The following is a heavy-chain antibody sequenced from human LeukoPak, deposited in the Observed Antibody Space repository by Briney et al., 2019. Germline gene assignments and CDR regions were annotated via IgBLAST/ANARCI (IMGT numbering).Heavy chain of an antibody. V-gene: IGHV1-18*01. CDR3: ARVVSDYYDSSGFIHPLPKVVEVYYYYMDV. D-gene: IGHD3-22*01. CDR1: GYTFTNYA. Sequence: GASVKVSCKASGYTFTNYAISWVRQAPGQGLEWMGWISAYNGNTNYAQKLQGRVTMTTDTSTSTAYMELRSLRSDDTAVYYCARVVSDYYDSSGFIHPLPKVVEVYYYYMDVWGKGTTVTVSS. J-gene: IGHJ6*03. CDR2: ISAYNGNT.